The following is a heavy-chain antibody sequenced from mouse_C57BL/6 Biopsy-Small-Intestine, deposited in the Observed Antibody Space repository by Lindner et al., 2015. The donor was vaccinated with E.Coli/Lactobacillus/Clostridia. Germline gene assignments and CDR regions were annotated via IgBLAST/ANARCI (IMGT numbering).Heavy chain of an antibody. CDR3: ARYYYASSYFDY. CDR1: GYSFTSYY. Sequence: VQLQESGPELVKPGTSVKISCKASGYSFTSYYLNWVKQSPERSLEWIGEINPRTAGTTYNQKFRAKATMTVDTSSSTAHLQLGSLTSEDSAVYFCARYYYASSYFDYWGQGTTLTVSS. D-gene: IGHD1-1*01. CDR2: INPRTAGT. V-gene: IGHV1-42*01. J-gene: IGHJ2*01.